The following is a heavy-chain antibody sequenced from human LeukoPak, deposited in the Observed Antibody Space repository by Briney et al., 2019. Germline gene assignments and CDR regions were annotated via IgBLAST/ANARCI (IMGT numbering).Heavy chain of an antibody. CDR2: IKHSGSI. V-gene: IGHV4-34*01. J-gene: IGHJ4*02. D-gene: IGHD5-24*01. CDR1: GGSFSGYY. CDR3: ARHRRDGSPTQD. Sequence: SETLSLTCAVYGGSFSGYYWTWIRQPPGKGLEWTGEIKHSGSINYNPSLKSRVTISVDTSKNQFSLKLSSVTAADTAVYYCARHRRDGSPTQDWGQGILVTVSS.